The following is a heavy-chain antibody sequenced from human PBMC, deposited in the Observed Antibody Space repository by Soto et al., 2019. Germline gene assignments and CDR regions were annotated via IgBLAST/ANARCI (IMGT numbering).Heavy chain of an antibody. CDR1: DGSIGDIGYY. D-gene: IGHD3-9*01. J-gene: IGHJ4*02. V-gene: IGHV4-39*01. Sequence: SETNCVSYSVPDGSIGDIGYYWGWKRPPPGKGLEWIASFFYGGTPFYNPSLKSRVTISADTSKNQCSLKLSSVTAADTAIYYCARHSAYDILAGRVAVPFDFWGQGTLVTVSS. CDR3: ARHSAYDILAGRVAVPFDF. CDR2: FFYGGTP.